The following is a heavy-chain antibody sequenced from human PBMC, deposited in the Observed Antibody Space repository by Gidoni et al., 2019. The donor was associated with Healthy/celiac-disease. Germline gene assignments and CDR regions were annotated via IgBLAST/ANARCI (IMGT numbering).Heavy chain of an antibody. D-gene: IGHD6-13*01. CDR2: ISSSGSTI. J-gene: IGHJ3*02. V-gene: IGHV3-48*03. CDR1: GFTFSSYE. CDR3: ARGDRPGIAAAVGGAAFDI. Sequence: EVQLVESGGGLVQPGGSLRLSCAASGFTFSSYEMNWVRQAPGKGLEWVSYISSSGSTIYYADSVKGRFTISRDNAKNSLYLQMNSLRAEDTAVYYCARGDRPGIAAAVGGAAFDIWGQGTMVTVSS.